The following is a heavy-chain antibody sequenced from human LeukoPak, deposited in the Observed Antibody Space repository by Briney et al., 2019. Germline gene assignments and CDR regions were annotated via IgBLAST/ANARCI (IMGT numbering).Heavy chain of an antibody. D-gene: IGHD4-17*01. Sequence: ASVKVSCKASGYTFTGYCMHWVRQAPGQGLEWMGWISAYNGNTNYAQKLQGRVTMTTDTSTSTAYMELRSLRSDDTAVYYCARAVGYGDYIDYWGQGTLVTVSS. CDR1: GYTFTGYC. J-gene: IGHJ4*02. V-gene: IGHV1-18*04. CDR2: ISAYNGNT. CDR3: ARAVGYGDYIDY.